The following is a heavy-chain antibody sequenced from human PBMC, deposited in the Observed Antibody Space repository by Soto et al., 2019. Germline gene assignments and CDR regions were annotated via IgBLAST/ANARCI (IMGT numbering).Heavy chain of an antibody. V-gene: IGHV1-69*06. CDR3: ARGWETVGTTTPFGY. CDR1: GGTFSNYA. J-gene: IGHJ4*02. Sequence: SVKGACKGSGGTFSNYAINWVRQAPGQGLEWMGGIIPLFGTPNYAQKFQGRVTFTAHKSTSTAYMELRSLRSDDTAVYYCARGWETVGTTTPFGYWGQGTLVTVSS. D-gene: IGHD1-26*01. CDR2: IIPLFGTP.